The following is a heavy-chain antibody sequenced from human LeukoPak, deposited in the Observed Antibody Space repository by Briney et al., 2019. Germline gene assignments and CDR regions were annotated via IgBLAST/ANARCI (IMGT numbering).Heavy chain of an antibody. Sequence: GGSLRLSCAASGFPFSRYAINWVRQAPGKGLEWVSTISGSDTSTYYADSVKGRFTISRENPKNILYLEMNSLRTEDTAVYYCARGGYYDILTGYYQTQFYYPMDVWGRGTTVTVSS. J-gene: IGHJ6*02. V-gene: IGHV3-23*01. D-gene: IGHD3-9*01. CDR1: GFPFSRYA. CDR3: ARGGYYDILTGYYQTQFYYPMDV. CDR2: ISGSDTST.